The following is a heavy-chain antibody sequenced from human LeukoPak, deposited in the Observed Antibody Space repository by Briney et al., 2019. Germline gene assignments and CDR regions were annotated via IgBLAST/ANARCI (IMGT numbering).Heavy chain of an antibody. CDR2: ISSSSSYI. J-gene: IGHJ4*02. CDR1: GFTFSSYS. V-gene: IGHV3-21*01. Sequence: GGSLRLSCAASGFTFSSYSMNWVRQAPGKGLEWVSSISSSSSYIYYADSVKGRFTISRDNAKNSLYLQMNSLRAEDTAVYYCARVPPQYFDWTRYLDYWGQGTLVTVSS. CDR3: ARVPPQYFDWTRYLDY. D-gene: IGHD3-9*01.